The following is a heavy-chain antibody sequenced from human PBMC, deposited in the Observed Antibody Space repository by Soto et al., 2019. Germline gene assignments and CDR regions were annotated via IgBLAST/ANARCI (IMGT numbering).Heavy chain of an antibody. D-gene: IGHD6-13*01. Sequence: GESLKISCKGSGYSFTSYWIGWVRQMPGKGLELMGIIYPGDSDTRYSPSFQGQVTISAEKSISTAYLQWSSLKASDTAMYYCARTAAAGKYYYGMDVWGQGTTVTVSS. CDR1: GYSFTSYW. CDR3: ARTAAAGKYYYGMDV. CDR2: IYPGDSDT. J-gene: IGHJ6*02. V-gene: IGHV5-51*01.